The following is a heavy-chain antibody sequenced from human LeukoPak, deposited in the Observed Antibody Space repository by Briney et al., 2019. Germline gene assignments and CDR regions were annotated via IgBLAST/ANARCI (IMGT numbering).Heavy chain of an antibody. J-gene: IGHJ4*02. Sequence: SETLSLTCAVYGGSFSSYYWGWIRQPPGKGLEWIGSIYYSGSTYYNPSLKSRVTISVDTFKNQFSLKLSSVTAADTAVYYCARETDGYPNYFDYWGQGTLVTVSS. CDR1: GGSFSSYY. CDR2: IYYSGST. D-gene: IGHD5-24*01. CDR3: ARETDGYPNYFDY. V-gene: IGHV4-39*07.